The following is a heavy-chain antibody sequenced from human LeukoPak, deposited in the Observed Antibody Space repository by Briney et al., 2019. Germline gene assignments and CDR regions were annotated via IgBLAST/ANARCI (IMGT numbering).Heavy chain of an antibody. J-gene: IGHJ6*02. D-gene: IGHD2-15*01. CDR1: GGSISSSSYY. CDR3: ASIVVVVAATLNYGMDV. Sequence: SETLSLTCTVSGGSISSSSYYWGWIRQPPGKGLEWIGSIYYSGSTYYNPSLKSRVTISVDTSKNQFSLKLSSVTAADTAVYYCASIVVVVAATLNYGMDVWGQGTTVTVSS. V-gene: IGHV4-39*01. CDR2: IYYSGST.